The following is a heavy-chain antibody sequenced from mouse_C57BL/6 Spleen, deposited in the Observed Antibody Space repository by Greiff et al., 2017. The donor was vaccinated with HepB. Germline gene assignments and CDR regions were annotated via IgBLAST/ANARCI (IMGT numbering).Heavy chain of an antibody. V-gene: IGHV1-82*01. CDR2: IYPGDGDT. Sequence: VQLQQSGPELVKPGASVKISCKASGYAFSSSWMNWVKQRPGKGLEWIGRIYPGDGDTNYTGKFKGKATLTADKSSSTAYMQLSSLTSEDSAVYVCAMGYEYDERLAYWGQGTLVTVSA. D-gene: IGHD2-4*01. J-gene: IGHJ3*01. CDR3: AMGYEYDERLAY. CDR1: GYAFSSSW.